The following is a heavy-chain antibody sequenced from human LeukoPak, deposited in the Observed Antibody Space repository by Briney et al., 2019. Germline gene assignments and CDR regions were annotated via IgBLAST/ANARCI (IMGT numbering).Heavy chain of an antibody. D-gene: IGHD1-14*01. J-gene: IGHJ4*02. CDR1: GFTINDYG. V-gene: IGHV3-23*01. Sequence: PGGSLRLSCAFSGFTINDYGVNWVRRAPGKGLEWLSHTSVNGAVTTYADSVKGRFTISRDNSKNTLYLQMNSLRAEDTAVYYCASIPPTSPHTNDDYWGQGTLVTVSS. CDR2: TSVNGAVT. CDR3: ASIPPTSPHTNDDY.